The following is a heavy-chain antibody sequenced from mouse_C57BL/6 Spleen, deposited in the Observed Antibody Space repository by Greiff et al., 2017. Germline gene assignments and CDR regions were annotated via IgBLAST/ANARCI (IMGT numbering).Heavy chain of an antibody. D-gene: IGHD2-3*01. V-gene: IGHV3-1*01. Sequence: EVQLQQSGPGMVKPSQSLSLTCTVTGYSITSGYDWHWIRHFPGNKLEWMGYISYSGSTNYNPSLKSRISITHDTSKNHFFLKVNSVTTEDTATYYCARGALLHYAMDYWGQGTSVTVSS. J-gene: IGHJ4*01. CDR1: GYSITSGYD. CDR2: ISYSGST. CDR3: ARGALLHYAMDY.